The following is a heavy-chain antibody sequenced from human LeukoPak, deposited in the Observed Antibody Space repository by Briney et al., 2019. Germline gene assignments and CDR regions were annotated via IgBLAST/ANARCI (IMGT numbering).Heavy chain of an antibody. CDR2: ISNNGGYT. J-gene: IGHJ3*02. D-gene: IGHD3-10*01. V-gene: IGHV3-23*01. CDR1: GFTFSSSA. CDR3: ANAPLWLGSNDAFDI. Sequence: TGGSLRLSCAASGFTFSSSAMSWVRQAPGKGLEWVSAISNNGGYTYYADSVQGRFTISRDNSKSTLCLQMNSLRAEDTAVYYCANAPLWLGSNDAFDIWGQGTMVTVSS.